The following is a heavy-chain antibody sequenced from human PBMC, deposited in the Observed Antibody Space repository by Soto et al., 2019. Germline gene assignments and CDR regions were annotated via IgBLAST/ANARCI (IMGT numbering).Heavy chain of an antibody. Sequence: EVQLLESGGGLVQPGGSLRLSCAASGFTFSDHYMDWVRQAPGKGLEWVGRIKKKVNFYTTEYAASVKGRFTISRDDSKNSLYLQMNSLKTEDTAVYYCARGGDGEYYGMDVWGQGTTVTVSS. CDR2: IKKKVNFYTT. CDR1: GFTFSDHY. D-gene: IGHD3-10*01. CDR3: ARGGDGEYYGMDV. J-gene: IGHJ6*02. V-gene: IGHV3-72*01.